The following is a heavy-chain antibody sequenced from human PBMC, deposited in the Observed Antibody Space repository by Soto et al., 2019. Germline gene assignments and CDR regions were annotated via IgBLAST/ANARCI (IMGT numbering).Heavy chain of an antibody. CDR1: GGSFSGYY. D-gene: IGHD2-2*01. CDR2: INHSGST. V-gene: IGHV4-34*01. Sequence: SETLSLTCAVYGGSFSGYYWSWIRQPPGKGLEWIGEINHSGSTNYNPSLKSRVTISVDTSKNQFSLKLSSVTAADTAVYYCARPVTISGYCSSTSCQRGVYFDYWGQGTLVTVSS. J-gene: IGHJ4*02. CDR3: ARPVTISGYCSSTSCQRGVYFDY.